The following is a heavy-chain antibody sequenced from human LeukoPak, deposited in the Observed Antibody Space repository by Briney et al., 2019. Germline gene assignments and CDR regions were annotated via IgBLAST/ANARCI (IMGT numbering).Heavy chain of an antibody. D-gene: IGHD2-21*02. V-gene: IGHV3-33*01. Sequence: GGSLRLSCAASGFTFSSYGMHWVRQAPGKGLEWVAVIWYDGSNKYYADSVKGRFTISRDNSKNTLYLQMNSLRAEDTAVYYCARDTCGGDCYSIPYWGQGTLVTVSS. J-gene: IGHJ4*02. CDR2: IWYDGSNK. CDR1: GFTFSSYG. CDR3: ARDTCGGDCYSIPY.